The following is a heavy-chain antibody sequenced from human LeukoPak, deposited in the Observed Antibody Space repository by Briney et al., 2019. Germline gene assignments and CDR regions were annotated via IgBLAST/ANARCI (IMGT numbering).Heavy chain of an antibody. J-gene: IGHJ6*02. Sequence: GGSLRLSCAASGFTFSSYWMSWVRQAPGKGLEWVADIKQDGSEKYYVDSVKGRFTISRDNAKNSLYLQMNSLRAEDTAVYYCARDAHSNEELRYSDWLHYYYYGMDVWGQGTTVTVSS. CDR3: ARDAHSNEELRYSDWLHYYYYGMDV. D-gene: IGHD3-9*01. V-gene: IGHV3-7*01. CDR2: IKQDGSEK. CDR1: GFTFSSYW.